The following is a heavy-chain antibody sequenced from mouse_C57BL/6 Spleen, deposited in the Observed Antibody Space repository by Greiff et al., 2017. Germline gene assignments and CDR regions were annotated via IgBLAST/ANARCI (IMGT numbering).Heavy chain of an antibody. CDR3: ARDPYDYDVDYYFDY. D-gene: IGHD2-4*01. CDR1: GYSITSGYY. CDR2: KSYDGSN. Sequence: EVKLQESGPGLVKPSQSLSLTCSVTGYSITSGYYWNWIRQFPGNKLEWMGYKSYDGSNNYNPSLKNRISITRDTSKNQFFLKLNSVTTEDTATYYCARDPYDYDVDYYFDYWGQGTTLTVSS. V-gene: IGHV3-6*01. J-gene: IGHJ2*01.